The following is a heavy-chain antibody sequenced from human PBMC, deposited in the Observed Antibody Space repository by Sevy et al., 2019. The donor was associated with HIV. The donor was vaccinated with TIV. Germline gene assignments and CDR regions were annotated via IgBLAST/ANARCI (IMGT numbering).Heavy chain of an antibody. V-gene: IGHV3-23*01. CDR1: GFTFSSYA. D-gene: IGHD2-21*02. J-gene: IGHJ4*02. CDR3: AKDGIRGDLGGY. Sequence: GGSLRLSCAASGFTFSSYAMSWVRQAPGKGLEWVSAISGSGGSTYYADSVKGRFTISRDNSKNTLYLQMNSLRAEDTAVYYWAKDGIRGDLGGYWGQGTLVTVSS. CDR2: ISGSGGST.